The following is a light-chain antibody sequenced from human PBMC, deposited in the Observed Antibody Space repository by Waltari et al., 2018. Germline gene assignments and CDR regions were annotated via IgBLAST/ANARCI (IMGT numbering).Light chain of an antibody. CDR3: CSYAGRGTYV. Sequence: QSALTQPASVSGTPGPSITISCSGTTRDVGSYDLVSWYQQHPGEAPKLLLCEVFKRPPDTSSRFSGAKSGSTASLTISGLQPEDEADYYCCSYAGRGTYVFGSGTKVTVL. CDR1: TRDVGSYDL. J-gene: IGLJ1*01. V-gene: IGLV2-23*02. CDR2: EVF.